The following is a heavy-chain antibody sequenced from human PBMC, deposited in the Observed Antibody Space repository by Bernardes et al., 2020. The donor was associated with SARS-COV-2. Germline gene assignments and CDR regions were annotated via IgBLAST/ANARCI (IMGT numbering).Heavy chain of an antibody. CDR1: GFSFDDYS. V-gene: IGHV3-48*01. D-gene: IGHD6-19*01. J-gene: IGHJ4*02. CDR2: ISSAGRST. Sequence: GGSLRLSCVGSGFSFDDYSMNWVRQAPGKGLEWLSYISSAGRSTHYADSVKGRFTLSRDNAKNSLYLQMNNLRAEDTAVYYCARIDEVTGRDYWGQGTLVTVSS. CDR3: ARIDEVTGRDY.